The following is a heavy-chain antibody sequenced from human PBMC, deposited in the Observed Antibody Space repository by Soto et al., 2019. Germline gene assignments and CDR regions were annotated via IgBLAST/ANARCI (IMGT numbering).Heavy chain of an antibody. Sequence: QEQLQQWGAGLLKPSETLSLTCAVYGGSFSGYYWSWIRQPPGKGLEWIGEINHSGTTHYNASLKSRVTMSGDTSKNQFSLNLTSVTAADTAVYYCARGPPTYNDISIGDAFDMWGQGTLVSVSS. J-gene: IGHJ3*02. V-gene: IGHV4-34*01. D-gene: IGHD3-9*01. CDR1: GGSFSGYY. CDR2: INHSGTT. CDR3: ARGPPTYNDISIGDAFDM.